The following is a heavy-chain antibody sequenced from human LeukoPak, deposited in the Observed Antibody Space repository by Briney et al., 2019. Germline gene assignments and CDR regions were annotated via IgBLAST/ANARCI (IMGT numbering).Heavy chain of an antibody. Sequence: GWSLRLSCEAYGFTVSTNYMSWVRAAPGKGLEWVSPIYAAGTTFYAASVRGRFTISRDNSKNTVYLQMDSLRAEDTAVYYCARSQFTGPTADAFDIWGQGTMVTVSS. D-gene: IGHD5-24*01. CDR1: GFTVSTNY. J-gene: IGHJ3*02. CDR3: ARSQFTGPTADAFDI. CDR2: IYAAGTT. V-gene: IGHV3-53*01.